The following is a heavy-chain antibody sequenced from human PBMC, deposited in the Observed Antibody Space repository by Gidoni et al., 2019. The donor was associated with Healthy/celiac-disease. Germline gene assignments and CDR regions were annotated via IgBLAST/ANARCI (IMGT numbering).Heavy chain of an antibody. CDR3: ARERPHGPDYYGSGSYHESDY. D-gene: IGHD3-10*01. V-gene: IGHV1-46*01. J-gene: IGHJ4*02. Sequence: VQLVQSGAEVKKPGASVKVSCKASGYTFTRYYIPWLRQAPGQGLEWMGIINPSGGSTSYAQKFQGRVTMTRDTSTSTVYMELSSLRSEDTAVYYCARERPHGPDYYGSGSYHESDYWGQGTLVTVSS. CDR1: GYTFTRYY. CDR2: INPSGGST.